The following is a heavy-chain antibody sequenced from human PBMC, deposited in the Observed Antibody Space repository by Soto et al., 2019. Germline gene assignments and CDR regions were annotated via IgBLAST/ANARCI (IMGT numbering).Heavy chain of an antibody. V-gene: IGHV1-3*05. CDR2: INAGNGNS. D-gene: IGHD2-2*01. CDR3: ATSTYCSSSTCYQWYGMDV. Sequence: QVQLVQSGAEEKKPGASVKVSCKASGYPFSNYAMHWVRQAPGQGLEWVGWINAGNGNSKYSQKFQGRVTITRDTSANTAYMELDSLRSEDTAVYYCATSTYCSSSTCYQWYGMDVWGQGTTVPVSS. J-gene: IGHJ6*02. CDR1: GYPFSNYA.